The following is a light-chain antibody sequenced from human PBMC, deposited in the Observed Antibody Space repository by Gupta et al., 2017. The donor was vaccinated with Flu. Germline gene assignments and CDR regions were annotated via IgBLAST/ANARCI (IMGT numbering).Light chain of an antibody. CDR1: YLWNKY. CDR3: QAWDSSTVV. CDR2: QDR. J-gene: IGLJ3*02. V-gene: IGLV3-1*01. Sequence: SYALTQPPSVSVSPGPTASITCSGGYLWNKYGCWYQQKPGQSPVLLIYQDRKRTAGRPERFSASTSGNTATLTVSGTQAMDEEDYFCQAWDSSTVVFGGGTKLTVL.